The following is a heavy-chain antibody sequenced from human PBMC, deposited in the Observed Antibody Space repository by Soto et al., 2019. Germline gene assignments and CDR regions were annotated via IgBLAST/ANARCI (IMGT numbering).Heavy chain of an antibody. CDR2: IKSKTDGGTT. CDR1: GFTFSNAW. V-gene: IGHV3-15*01. J-gene: IGHJ1*01. D-gene: IGHD6-19*01. Sequence: EVQLVESGGGLVKPGGSLRLSCAASGFTFSNAWMSWVRQAPGKGLEWVGRIKSKTDGGTTDYAAPVKGRFTISRDASKITLYLQMNSLKTEDTAVYYCACGYSSGWYGRRYFQHWGQGTLVTVSS. CDR3: ACGYSSGWYGRRYFQH.